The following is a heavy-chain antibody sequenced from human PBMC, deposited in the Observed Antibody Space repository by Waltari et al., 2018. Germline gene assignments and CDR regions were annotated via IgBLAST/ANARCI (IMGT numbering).Heavy chain of an antibody. CDR1: GYTLSNYY. Sequence: EVRLLQSGAEVKKPGTTLKISCRLSGYTLSNYYIHWIQQAPGKGLQWMGLVDPEDGQPIYAEALHGRISMTADSSTETVYMELTSLTSDDSAVYYCATALGDSISASRPFEIWGQGTVITVSS. CDR3: ATALGDSISASRPFEI. D-gene: IGHD3-3*02. J-gene: IGHJ3*02. CDR2: VDPEDGQP. V-gene: IGHV1-69-2*01.